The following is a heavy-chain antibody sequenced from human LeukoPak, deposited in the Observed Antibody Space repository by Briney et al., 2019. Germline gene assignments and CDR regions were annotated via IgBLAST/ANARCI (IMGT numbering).Heavy chain of an antibody. CDR3: AKPQQKEVTVAGLTY. CDR2: ISYDGSNK. J-gene: IGHJ4*02. D-gene: IGHD6-19*01. CDR1: GFTFSSYG. Sequence: GGSLRLSCAASGFTFSSYGMHWVRQAPGKGLEWVAVISYDGSNKYYADSVKGRFTISRDNSKNTLYLQMNSLRAEDTAVYYCAKPQQKEVTVAGLTYWGQGTLVTVSS. V-gene: IGHV3-30*18.